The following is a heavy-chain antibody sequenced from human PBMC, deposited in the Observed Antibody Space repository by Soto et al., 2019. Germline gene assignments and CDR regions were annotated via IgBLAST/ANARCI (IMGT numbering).Heavy chain of an antibody. CDR2: ISGSGGST. J-gene: IGHJ4*02. V-gene: IGHV3-23*01. CDR1: GFTFSSYA. CDR3: AKEKSYGGATGFGELLYYFDY. D-gene: IGHD3-10*01. Sequence: GGSLRLSCAASGFTFSSYAMSWVRQAPGKGLEWVSAISGSGGSTYYADSVKGRFTISRDNSKNTLYLQMNSLRAEDTAVYYCAKEKSYGGATGFGELLYYFDYWGQGTLVTVSS.